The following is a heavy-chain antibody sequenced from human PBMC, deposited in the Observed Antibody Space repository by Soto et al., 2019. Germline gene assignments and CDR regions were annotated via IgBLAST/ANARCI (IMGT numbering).Heavy chain of an antibody. J-gene: IGHJ6*03. Sequence: QVQLVQSGAEVKKPGSSVKVSCKASGGTFSSYTISWVRQAPGQGLEWMGRIITILGIANYAQKFQGRVTITADKSTSTAYMELSSLRSEDTAVYYCALDIVVVPAAMGYYYMDVWGKGTTVTVSS. CDR1: GGTFSSYT. CDR2: IITILGIA. V-gene: IGHV1-69*02. CDR3: ALDIVVVPAAMGYYYMDV. D-gene: IGHD2-2*03.